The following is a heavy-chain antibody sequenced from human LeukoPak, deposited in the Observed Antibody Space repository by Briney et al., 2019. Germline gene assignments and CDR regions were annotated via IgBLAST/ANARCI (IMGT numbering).Heavy chain of an antibody. Sequence: GGSLRLSCAASGFTFSSYSMNWVRQAPGKGLEWVSSITTSSSYIYYADSVKGRFTISRDNAKNSLYLQMNSLRAEDTAVYYCARDGGDSGFDLWGQGTLVTVSS. J-gene: IGHJ5*02. CDR1: GFTFSSYS. V-gene: IGHV3-21*01. CDR3: ARDGGDSGFDL. CDR2: ITTSSSYI. D-gene: IGHD2-21*02.